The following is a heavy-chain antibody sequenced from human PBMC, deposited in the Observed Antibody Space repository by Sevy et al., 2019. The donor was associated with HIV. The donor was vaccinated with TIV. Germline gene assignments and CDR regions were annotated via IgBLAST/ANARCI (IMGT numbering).Heavy chain of an antibody. V-gene: IGHV1-24*01. CDR2: LEPEDGET. CDR3: ATVGLGYYSGASYYQGDWFDP. CDR1: GYTLGELS. J-gene: IGHJ5*02. D-gene: IGHD2-15*01. Sequence: ASVKVSCKVSGYTLGELSMHWVRQAPGKGLEWMGSLEPEDGETIYAQTLQGRVTMTEDTSTDTAYMELSSLTSEDTAIYYCATVGLGYYSGASYYQGDWFDPWGQGTLVTVSS.